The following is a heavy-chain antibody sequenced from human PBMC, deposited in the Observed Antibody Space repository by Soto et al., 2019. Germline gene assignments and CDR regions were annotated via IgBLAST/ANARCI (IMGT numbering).Heavy chain of an antibody. J-gene: IGHJ4*02. Sequence: QITLKESGPTLVKPTQTLTLTCSFSGFSLTTTGMGVLWIRQPPGKALEWLAIIYWDDNKLYRPSLRSRLTITKVTSRNQVVLTMTNMDPMDTATYFCARRKGFGENSEWGQGALVTVSS. CDR3: ARRKGFGENSE. CDR2: IYWDDNK. V-gene: IGHV2-5*02. D-gene: IGHD3-10*01. CDR1: GFSLTTTGMG.